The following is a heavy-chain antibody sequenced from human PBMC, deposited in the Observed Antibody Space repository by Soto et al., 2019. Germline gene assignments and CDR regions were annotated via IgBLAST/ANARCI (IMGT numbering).Heavy chain of an antibody. Sequence: QITLKESGPTLVKTTQTLTLTCTFSGFSLTPSGVGVGWIRQPPGKALEWLALIYWDNAKHYSPSLKSRLTITKDTSKNQVVLTMTNMDPVDTGTYYCAHRVINHSGFWYGGDFDYWGQGTLVTVSS. CDR1: GFSLTPSGVG. CDR3: AHRVINHSGFWYGGDFDY. D-gene: IGHD6-19*01. V-gene: IGHV2-5*02. CDR2: IYWDNAK. J-gene: IGHJ4*02.